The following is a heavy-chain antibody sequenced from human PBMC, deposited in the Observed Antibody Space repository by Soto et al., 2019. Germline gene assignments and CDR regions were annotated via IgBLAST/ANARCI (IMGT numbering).Heavy chain of an antibody. CDR1: GGSISSGGYY. Sequence: PSETLSLTCTVSGGSISSGGYYWSWIRQHPGKGLEWIGYIYYSGSTYYNPSLKSRVTISVDTSKNQFSLKLSSVTAADTAVYYCASSKTPIYDFWSGYTNWFDPWGQGTLVTVSS. CDR2: IYYSGST. V-gene: IGHV4-31*03. J-gene: IGHJ5*02. CDR3: ASSKTPIYDFWSGYTNWFDP. D-gene: IGHD3-3*01.